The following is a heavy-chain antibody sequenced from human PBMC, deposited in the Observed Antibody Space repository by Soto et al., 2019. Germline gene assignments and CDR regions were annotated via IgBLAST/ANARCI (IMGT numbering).Heavy chain of an antibody. V-gene: IGHV4-39*07. CDR2: IYYSGST. J-gene: IGHJ2*01. Sequence: PSGTLSLTCTVSGGSISSSSYYWGWIRQPPGKGLEWIGSIYYSGSTYYNPSLKSRVTISVDTSKNQFSLKLSSVTAADTAVYYCAREVVSGSPAWYFNVWCRGTLRTVSS. D-gene: IGHD1-26*01. CDR3: AREVVSGSPAWYFNV. CDR1: GGSISSSSYY.